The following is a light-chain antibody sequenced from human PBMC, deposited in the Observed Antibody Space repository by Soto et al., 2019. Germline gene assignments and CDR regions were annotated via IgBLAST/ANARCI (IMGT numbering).Light chain of an antibody. CDR2: GNS. CDR1: RSNIGAGYD. Sequence: QSVLTQPPSVSGAPGQRVTISCTGSRSNIGAGYDVHWYQQLPGTAPKLLIYGNSNRPSGVPDRFSGSKSGTSASLAITGLQAEDEADYYCQSYDSSLCGSVFGGGTKLTVL. V-gene: IGLV1-40*01. J-gene: IGLJ2*01. CDR3: QSYDSSLCGSV.